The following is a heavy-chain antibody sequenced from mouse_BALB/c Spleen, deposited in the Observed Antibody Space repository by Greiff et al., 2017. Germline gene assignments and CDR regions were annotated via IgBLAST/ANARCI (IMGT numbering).Heavy chain of an antibody. Sequence: VQLQQPGAELVKPGTSVKLSCKASGYNFTSYWINWVKLRPGQGLEWIGDIYPGSGSTNYNEKFKSKATLAVDTSSSTAYLQLSSLASEDSALYYCARGGWSPDYWGQGTTLTVSS. J-gene: IGHJ2*01. CDR3: ARGGWSPDY. D-gene: IGHD2-3*01. V-gene: IGHV1-55*01. CDR1: GYNFTSYW. CDR2: IYPGSGST.